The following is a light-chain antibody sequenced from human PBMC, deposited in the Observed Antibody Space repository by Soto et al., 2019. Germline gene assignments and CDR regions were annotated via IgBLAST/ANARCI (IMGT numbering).Light chain of an antibody. CDR3: SSYTSSSLVV. CDR2: EVS. CDR1: SSDVGSYNL. V-gene: IGLV2-14*02. Sequence: QSALTQPASVSGSPGQSITISCTGTSSDVGSYNLVSWYQQHPGKAPKLMIYEVSNRPSGVSNRFSGSRSGNTASLTISGLQPEDEADYYCSSYTSSSLVVFGGGTKLTVL. J-gene: IGLJ2*01.